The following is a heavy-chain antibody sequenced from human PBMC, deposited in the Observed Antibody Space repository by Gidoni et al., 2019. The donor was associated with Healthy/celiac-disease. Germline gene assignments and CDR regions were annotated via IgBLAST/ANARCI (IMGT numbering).Heavy chain of an antibody. Sequence: VQLVESGGGMVKPGGSLRLSCAASGFTLSGYSMNWVRQAPGKGLEWVSSISSSSSYIYYADSVKGRFTISRDNAKNSLYLQMNSLRAEDTAVYYCAGENIVVVVGDAFDIWGQGTMVTVSS. CDR3: AGENIVVVVGDAFDI. CDR1: GFTLSGYS. D-gene: IGHD2-15*01. CDR2: ISSSSSYI. J-gene: IGHJ3*02. V-gene: IGHV3-21*01.